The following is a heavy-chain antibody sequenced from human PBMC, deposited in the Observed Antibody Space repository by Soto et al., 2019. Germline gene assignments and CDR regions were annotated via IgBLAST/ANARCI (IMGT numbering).Heavy chain of an antibody. Sequence: LRLSCAASGFTFSTYTMSWVRQAPGKGLEWVSAVLQTASSTYYADSVKGRFTISRDNSKNTLYLQMNNLRAEDTAVYYCAKDFTPDGYWDFDYWGQGTLVTVSS. D-gene: IGHD4-17*01. CDR3: AKDFTPDGYWDFDY. V-gene: IGHV3-23*01. CDR2: VLQTASST. CDR1: GFTFSTYT. J-gene: IGHJ4*02.